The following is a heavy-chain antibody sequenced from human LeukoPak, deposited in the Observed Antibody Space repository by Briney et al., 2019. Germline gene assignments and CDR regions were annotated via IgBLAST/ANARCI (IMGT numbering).Heavy chain of an antibody. D-gene: IGHD6-13*01. J-gene: IGHJ4*02. CDR2: ISGTGVSI. Sequence: PGGSLRLSCAASGFTFSNYGMSWVRQAPGKGLEWVSVISGTGVSIYYADSVKGRFTISRDESKNTLYLQMNSLRAEDTAVYYCAKLNVGKGSWYDFFDYWGQGTLVTVSS. CDR3: AKLNVGKGSWYDFFDY. CDR1: GFTFSNYG. V-gene: IGHV3-23*01.